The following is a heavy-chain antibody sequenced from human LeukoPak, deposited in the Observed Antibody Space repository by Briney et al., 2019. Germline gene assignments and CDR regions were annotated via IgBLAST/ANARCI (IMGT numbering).Heavy chain of an antibody. Sequence: GASVKVSCKVSGYTLTELSMQWVRQAPGKGLEWVGGFDPEDGETIYAQKFQGRVTMTEDTSTDTAYMELSSLRSEDTAVYYCATGLSGSYYVFDYWGQGTLVTVSS. D-gene: IGHD1-26*01. CDR2: FDPEDGET. CDR1: GYTLTELS. J-gene: IGHJ4*02. V-gene: IGHV1-24*01. CDR3: ATGLSGSYYVFDY.